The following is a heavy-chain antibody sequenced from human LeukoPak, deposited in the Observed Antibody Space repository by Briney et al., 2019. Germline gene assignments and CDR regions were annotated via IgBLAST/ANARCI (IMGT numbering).Heavy chain of an antibody. V-gene: IGHV1-69*05. CDR3: ARSVVVPAASSMGYYYYYMDV. CDR1: GGTFSSYA. CDR2: IIPIFGTA. Sequence: SVKVSCKASGGTFSSYAISWVRQAPGQGLEWMGGIIPIFGTANYAQKFQGRVTVTTDESTSTAYMELSSLRSEDTAVYYCARSVVVPAASSMGYYYYYMDVWGKGTTVTVSS. J-gene: IGHJ6*03. D-gene: IGHD2-2*01.